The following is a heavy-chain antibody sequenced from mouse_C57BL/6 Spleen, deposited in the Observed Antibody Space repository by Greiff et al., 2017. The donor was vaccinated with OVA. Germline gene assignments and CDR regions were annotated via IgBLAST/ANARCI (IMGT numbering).Heavy chain of an antibody. V-gene: IGHV1-61*01. CDR3: ARLYSNYDAWFAY. D-gene: IGHD2-5*01. Sequence: VQLQQPGAELVRPGSSVKLSCKASGYTFTSYWMDWVKQRPGQGLEWIGNIYPSASETHYNQKFKDKATLTVDKSSSTAYMQLSSLTSEDSAVYYCARLYSNYDAWFAYWGQGTLVTVSA. CDR2: IYPSASET. CDR1: GYTFTSYW. J-gene: IGHJ3*01.